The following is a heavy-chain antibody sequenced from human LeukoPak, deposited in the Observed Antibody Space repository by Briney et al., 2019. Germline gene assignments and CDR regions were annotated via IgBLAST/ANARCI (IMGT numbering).Heavy chain of an antibody. CDR3: ARAHSSGWPHMFDP. D-gene: IGHD6-19*01. CDR2: IYYSGSN. J-gene: IGHJ5*02. Sequence: SETLSLTCTVSGGSISTYSWTWIRQPPGKGLEWIGNIYYSGSNNYNPSLKSRVPISIDTSKNQFSLKVSSVTAADTAVYYCARAHSSGWPHMFDPWGQGTLVTVPS. V-gene: IGHV4-59*01. CDR1: GGSISTYS.